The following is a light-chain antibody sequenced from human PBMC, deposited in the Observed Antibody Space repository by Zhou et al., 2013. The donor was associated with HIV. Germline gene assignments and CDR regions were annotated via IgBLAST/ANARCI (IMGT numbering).Light chain of an antibody. Sequence: DVQVTQSPSTLSASVGDRVTITCRASQSISSWLAWYQQKPGRAPKVLIYEASILESGVPSRFGGSGSGTEFTLTISSLQPDDFATYFCQQYHSRQTFGQGTKVEIK. J-gene: IGKJ1*01. V-gene: IGKV1-5*03. CDR3: QQYHSRQT. CDR1: QSISSW. CDR2: EAS.